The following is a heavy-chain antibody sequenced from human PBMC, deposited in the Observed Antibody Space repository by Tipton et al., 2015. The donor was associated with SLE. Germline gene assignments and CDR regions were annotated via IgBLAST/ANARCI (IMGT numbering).Heavy chain of an antibody. Sequence: TLSLTCTVSGGSITSGGYYWNWISHYPGKGLEWIGYISDSGTLYYNPSLKSRVTISVDRSKKQISLNLSSVTAADTAVYYCATRGSSSWYFFDYWGQGTLVTVSS. CDR3: ATRGSSSWYFFDY. J-gene: IGHJ4*02. D-gene: IGHD6-13*01. V-gene: IGHV4-31*03. CDR2: ISDSGTL. CDR1: GGSITSGGYY.